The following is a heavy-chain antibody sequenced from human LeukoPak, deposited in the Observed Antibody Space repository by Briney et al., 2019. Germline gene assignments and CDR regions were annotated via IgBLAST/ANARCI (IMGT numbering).Heavy chain of an antibody. Sequence: PSETLSLTCTVSGGSISSSSYYWSWIRQPPGTGLEWIGEINHSGSIDYNLSLKSRVAISVDTSQNQFSLRLTSVTAADTAVYYCARHIQWELRVFDYWSQGTLVTVSS. D-gene: IGHD1-26*01. V-gene: IGHV4-39*01. J-gene: IGHJ4*02. CDR1: GGSISSSSYY. CDR3: ARHIQWELRVFDY. CDR2: INHSGSI.